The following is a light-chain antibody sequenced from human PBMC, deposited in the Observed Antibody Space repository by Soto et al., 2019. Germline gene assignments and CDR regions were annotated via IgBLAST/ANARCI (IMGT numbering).Light chain of an antibody. CDR2: GTS. CDR1: QSVSSN. CDR3: QQYDNLSLM. J-gene: IGKJ1*01. V-gene: IGKV3-15*01. Sequence: EIVMTQSPATLSVSPGERATFSCRASQSVSSNLAWYQQKPGQAPRLLIYGTSTRATGVPARCSGSGSETEFALTISSLKSEYFAVYYCQQYDNLSLMLGQGTKVEIK.